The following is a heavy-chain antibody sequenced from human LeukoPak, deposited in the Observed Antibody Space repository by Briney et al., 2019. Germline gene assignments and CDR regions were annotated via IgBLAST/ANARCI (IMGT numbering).Heavy chain of an antibody. CDR3: ARLWYSGSYHYYYYMDV. V-gene: IGHV3-74*01. CDR1: KFTFSNYW. D-gene: IGHD1-26*01. J-gene: IGHJ6*03. CDR2: INNDGSAT. Sequence: PGGSLRLSCAASKFTFSNYWMHWVRQAPGKGLVWVSHINNDGSATSYADPVKGRFTISRDNAKNTVYLQMNSLRPEGTGVYYCARLWYSGSYHYYYYMDVWGKGTTVTVSS.